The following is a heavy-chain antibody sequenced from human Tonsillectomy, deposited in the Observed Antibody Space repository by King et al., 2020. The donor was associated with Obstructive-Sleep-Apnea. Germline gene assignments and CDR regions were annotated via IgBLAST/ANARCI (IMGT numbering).Heavy chain of an antibody. CDR3: AKGDGRD. CDR2: ISDSGATT. J-gene: IGHJ4*02. Sequence: VQLVESGGDLGQPGGSLRLSCSASGFTFSTYAMSWVRQAPGQGLEWVSSISDSGATTYYSDSVKGRFTISRDNSKNTLYLQMNSLRAEDTAVYYCAKGDGRDWGQGTLVTVSS. D-gene: IGHD5-24*01. CDR1: GFTFSTYA. V-gene: IGHV3-23*04.